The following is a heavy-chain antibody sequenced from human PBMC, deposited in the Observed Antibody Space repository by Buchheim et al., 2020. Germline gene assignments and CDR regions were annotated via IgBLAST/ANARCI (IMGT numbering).Heavy chain of an antibody. CDR3: AKDLRYGSNSLYYYYGMDV. CDR2: ISYDGSNK. J-gene: IGHJ6*02. Sequence: QVQLVESGGGVVQPGRSLRLSCAASGFTFSSYGMHWVRQAPGKGLEWVAVISYDGSNKYYADSVKGRFTISRDNSKNTLYLQMNSLRAEDTAVYYCAKDLRYGSNSLYYYYGMDVWGQGTT. CDR1: GFTFSSYG. D-gene: IGHD4-23*01. V-gene: IGHV3-30*18.